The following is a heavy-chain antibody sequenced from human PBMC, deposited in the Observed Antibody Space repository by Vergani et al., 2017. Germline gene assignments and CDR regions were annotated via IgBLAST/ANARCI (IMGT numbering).Heavy chain of an antibody. CDR3: ARVICGSWDNWLGTRDY. J-gene: IGHJ4*02. D-gene: IGHD6-13*01. CDR1: GGTFSSYA. V-gene: IGHV1-18*01. Sequence: QVQLVQSGAEVKKPGSSVKVSCKASGGTFSSYAISWVRQAPGQGLEWMGWISAYNGNTNYAQKLQGRVTMTTDKSTSTAYMELRSLRSDDTAVYYGARVICGSWDNWLGTRDYWGQGTLVTVSS. CDR2: ISAYNGNT.